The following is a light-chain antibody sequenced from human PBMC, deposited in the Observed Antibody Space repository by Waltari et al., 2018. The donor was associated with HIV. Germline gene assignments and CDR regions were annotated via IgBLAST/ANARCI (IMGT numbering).Light chain of an antibody. CDR1: QDVSNY. V-gene: IGKV1-16*02. CDR3: QQYRAYPLT. CDR2: AAS. J-gene: IGKJ4*01. Sequence: DIQLTQSPSSLSASVGDRVTITCRASQDVSNYLAWFPQKPGEPPKSLIYAASSLQSGVPSKFSGSGSGTHFALTISSLQPEDFATYYCQQYRAYPLTFGGGTNVE.